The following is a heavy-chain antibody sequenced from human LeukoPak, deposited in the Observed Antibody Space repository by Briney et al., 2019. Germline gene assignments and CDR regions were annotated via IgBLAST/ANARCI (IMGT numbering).Heavy chain of an antibody. Sequence: SETLSLTCTVSGYSISSGYYWGWIRQPPGKGLEWIGSIYHSGSTYYNPSLKSRVTISVDTSKNQFSLKLSSVTAADTAVYYCARDPGIVGTTLDPWGQGTLVTVSS. J-gene: IGHJ5*02. CDR3: ARDPGIVGTTLDP. CDR1: GYSISSGYY. V-gene: IGHV4-38-2*02. CDR2: IYHSGST. D-gene: IGHD1-26*01.